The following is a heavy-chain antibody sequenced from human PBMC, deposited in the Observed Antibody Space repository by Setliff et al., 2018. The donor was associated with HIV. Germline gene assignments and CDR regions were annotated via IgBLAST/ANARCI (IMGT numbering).Heavy chain of an antibody. Sequence: NPSETLSLTCTVSGGSVSLYYWNWMRQPVGKGLEWIGRLFTSGKTIFSPSLKSRVSMSVDTSKNAVSLKLDSATAGDSAVYFCARDLFNEWQGHYYYYMDVWGKGTTVTVSS. D-gene: IGHD3-3*01. CDR2: LFTSGKT. CDR1: GGSVSLYY. J-gene: IGHJ6*03. V-gene: IGHV4-4*07. CDR3: ARDLFNEWQGHYYYYMDV.